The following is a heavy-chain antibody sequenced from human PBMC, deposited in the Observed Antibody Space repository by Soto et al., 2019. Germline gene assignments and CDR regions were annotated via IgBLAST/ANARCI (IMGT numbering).Heavy chain of an antibody. D-gene: IGHD6-19*01. Sequence: QVQLVESGGGVVQPGRSLRLSCAASGFTFSSYGMHWVRQAPGKGLEWVAVIWYDGSNKYYADSVKGRFTISRDNSKNTLYLEMNSLRAEDTAVYYCAREPGLLVAGTFVYSMDVWGQGTTVTVSS. CDR2: IWYDGSNK. V-gene: IGHV3-33*01. CDR3: AREPGLLVAGTFVYSMDV. CDR1: GFTFSSYG. J-gene: IGHJ6*02.